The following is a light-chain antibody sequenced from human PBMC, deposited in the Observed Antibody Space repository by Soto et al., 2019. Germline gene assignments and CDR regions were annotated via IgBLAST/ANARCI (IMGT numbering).Light chain of an antibody. CDR1: QSVSSN. CDR2: GTS. Sequence: EIVMTQSPATLSVSPGERATLSCRASQSVSSNLAWYQQKPGQSPRLLIYGTSTRATGIPARFSGSGSGTEFTLTISSLQSEDFAVYYCHQYNFWPTFGQGTNVDNK. V-gene: IGKV3-15*01. CDR3: HQYNFWPT. J-gene: IGKJ1*01.